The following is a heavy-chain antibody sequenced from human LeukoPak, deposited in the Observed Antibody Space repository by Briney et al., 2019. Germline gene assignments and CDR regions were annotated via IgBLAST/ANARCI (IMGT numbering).Heavy chain of an antibody. D-gene: IGHD1-7*01. CDR3: VRSQARETTPAGCGSHLDR. Sequence: PVGSLRLSSAASGFTTGNHVRQWVRQAPGGGLWWVSAIDWRGGTSAYAFSVKGRFTISRGDANSFLYLQMNSLRDEETRFYLCVRSQARETTPAGCGSHLDRWGLGTLVTVSS. CDR1: GFTTGNHV. J-gene: IGHJ5*02. V-gene: IGHV3-9*02. CDR2: IDWRGGTS.